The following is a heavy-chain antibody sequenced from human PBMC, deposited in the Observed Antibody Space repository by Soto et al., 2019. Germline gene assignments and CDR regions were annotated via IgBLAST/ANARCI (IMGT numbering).Heavy chain of an antibody. V-gene: IGHV4-31*03. D-gene: IGHD6-6*01. CDR2: NYYSGIT. CDR1: GGSISSGGYY. Sequence: SETLSRSCTVSGGSISSGGYYWTWIRQHPGKGLEWIGYNYYSGITYYNPSLKSRVTISLDTSKNQFSLKLSSVTAADTAVYYCARGSSIAGLYYGMDVWGQGTTVT. CDR3: ARGSSIAGLYYGMDV. J-gene: IGHJ6*02.